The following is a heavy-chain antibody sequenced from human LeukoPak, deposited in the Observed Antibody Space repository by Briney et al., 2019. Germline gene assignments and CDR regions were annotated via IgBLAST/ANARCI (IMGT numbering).Heavy chain of an antibody. CDR3: AKDVGKWESLHFFDY. J-gene: IGHJ4*02. D-gene: IGHD1-26*01. CDR2: ISGSGAST. V-gene: IGHV3-23*01. Sequence: GGSLRLSCLTSGFTLSTNAMSWVRQATGKGLEWISGISGSGASTYYADSVKGRFTISRDDSRNTLYLQMNSLRGDDTAVYYCAKDVGKWESLHFFDYWGQGTLVTVSS. CDR1: GFTLSTNA.